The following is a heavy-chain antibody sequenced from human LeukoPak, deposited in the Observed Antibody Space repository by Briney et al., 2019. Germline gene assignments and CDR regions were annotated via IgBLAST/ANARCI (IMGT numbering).Heavy chain of an antibody. CDR2: ISSSSSYI. D-gene: IGHD3-16*02. J-gene: IGHJ6*03. Sequence: GGSLRLSCAASGFTFSSYWMSWVRQAPGKGLEWVSSISSSSSYIYYADSVKGRFTISRDNAKNSLYLQMNSLRAEDTAVYYCARCGEVITFGGVIVPHYYMDVWGKGTTVTVSS. V-gene: IGHV3-21*01. CDR1: GFTFSSYW. CDR3: ARCGEVITFGGVIVPHYYMDV.